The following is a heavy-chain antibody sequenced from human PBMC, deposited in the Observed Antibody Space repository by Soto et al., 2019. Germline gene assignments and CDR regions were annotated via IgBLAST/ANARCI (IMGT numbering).Heavy chain of an antibody. D-gene: IGHD3-22*01. Sequence: ASVKVSCKASGYTFTSYYMHWVRQAPGQGLEWMGIINPSGGSTSYAQKFQGRVTMTRDTSTSTVYMELSSLRSEDTAVYYCVYDSSGWSALHGGNWFDPWGQGTLVTVSS. CDR1: GYTFTSYY. V-gene: IGHV1-46*01. CDR2: INPSGGST. J-gene: IGHJ5*02. CDR3: VYDSSGWSALHGGNWFDP.